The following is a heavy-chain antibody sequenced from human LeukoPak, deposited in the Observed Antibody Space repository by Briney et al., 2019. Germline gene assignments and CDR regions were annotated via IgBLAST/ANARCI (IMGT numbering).Heavy chain of an antibody. CDR3: ARDYWRNYDY. CDR2: ISKDGSDK. D-gene: IGHD1-7*01. CDR1: GFTFSDYA. Sequence: GGSLRLSCAASGFTFSDYAMHWVRQAPSKGLEWVAVISKDGSDKYYPGSVRGRFTISRDNSKNTIYLQMNSLRAEDTAIYYCARDYWRNYDYWGQGTLVTVSS. V-gene: IGHV3-30-3*01. J-gene: IGHJ4*02.